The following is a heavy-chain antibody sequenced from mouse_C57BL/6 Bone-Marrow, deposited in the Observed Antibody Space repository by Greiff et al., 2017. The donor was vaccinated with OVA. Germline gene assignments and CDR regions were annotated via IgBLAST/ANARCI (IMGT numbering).Heavy chain of an antibody. CDR3: ARCLFITTVVAPFDY. CDR2: IHPNSGST. D-gene: IGHD1-1*01. CDR1: GYTFTSYW. J-gene: IGHJ2*01. V-gene: IGHV1-64*01. Sequence: QVQLKQPGAELVKPGASVKLSCKASGYTFTSYWMHWVKQRPGQGLEWIGMIHPNSGSTNYNEKFKSKATLTVDKSSSTAYMQLSSLTSEDSAVYYCARCLFITTVVAPFDYWGQGTTLTVSS.